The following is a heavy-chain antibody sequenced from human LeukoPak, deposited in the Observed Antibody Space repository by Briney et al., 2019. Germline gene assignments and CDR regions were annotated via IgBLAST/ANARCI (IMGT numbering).Heavy chain of an antibody. Sequence: GGSLRLSCAASGFTFSSYGMSWVRQAPGKGLEWVSAISGSGGSTYYADSVKGRFTISRDNSKNTLYLQMNSLRAEDTAVYYCAKGVTMVRGALWGQGTLVTVSS. D-gene: IGHD3-10*01. CDR1: GFTFSSYG. CDR3: AKGVTMVRGAL. V-gene: IGHV3-23*01. CDR2: ISGSGGST. J-gene: IGHJ4*02.